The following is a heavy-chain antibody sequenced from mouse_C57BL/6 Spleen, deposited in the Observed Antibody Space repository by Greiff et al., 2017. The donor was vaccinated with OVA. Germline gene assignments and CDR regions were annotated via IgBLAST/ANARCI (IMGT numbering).Heavy chain of an antibody. CDR2: INPSSGYT. CDR1: GYTFTSYT. Sequence: QVQLQQSGAELARPGASVKMSCKASGYTFTSYTMHWVNQRPGQGLEWIGYINPSSGYTKYNQKFKDKATLTADKSSSTAYMQLSSLTSEDSAVYYGASLDSSGQYYFDYWGQGTTLTVSS. J-gene: IGHJ2*01. V-gene: IGHV1-4*01. CDR3: ASLDSSGQYYFDY. D-gene: IGHD3-2*02.